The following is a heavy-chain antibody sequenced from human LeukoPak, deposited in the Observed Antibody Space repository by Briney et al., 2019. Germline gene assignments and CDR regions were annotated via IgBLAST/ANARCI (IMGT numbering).Heavy chain of an antibody. D-gene: IGHD6-19*01. V-gene: IGHV4-34*01. CDR1: GGSFSGYY. J-gene: IGHJ6*04. CDR2: INHSGST. CDR3: ARSIAVYYYGMDV. Sequence: SETLSLTCAVYGGSFSGYYWSWIRQPPGRGLEWIGEINHSGSTNYNPSLKSRVTISVDTSKNQFSLKLSSVTAADTAVYYCARSIAVYYYGMDVWGKGTTVTVSS.